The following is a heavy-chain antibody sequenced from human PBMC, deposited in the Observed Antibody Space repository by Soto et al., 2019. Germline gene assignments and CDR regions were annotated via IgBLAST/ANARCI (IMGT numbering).Heavy chain of an antibody. CDR1: GGSISSYY. V-gene: IGHV4-59*01. J-gene: IGHJ4*02. CDR2: IYYSGST. D-gene: IGHD2-15*01. CDR3: AREWGFCSGGSCYHYFDY. Sequence: SETLSLTCTVSGGSISSYYWSWIRQPPGKGLEWIGYIYYSGSTNYNPSLKSRVTISVDTSKNQFSLKLSSVTAADTAVYYCAREWGFCSGGSCYHYFDYWGQGTLVTVSS.